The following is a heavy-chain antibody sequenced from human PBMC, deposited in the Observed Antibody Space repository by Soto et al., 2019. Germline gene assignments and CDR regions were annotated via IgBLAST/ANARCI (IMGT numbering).Heavy chain of an antibody. CDR2: ISYDGSNK. J-gene: IGHJ6*02. D-gene: IGHD1-26*01. V-gene: IGHV3-30*18. CDR1: GFTFSSYG. Sequence: QVQLVESGGGVVQPGRSLRLSCAASGFTFSSYGMHWVRQAPGKGLEWVAVISYDGSNKYYADSVKGRFTISRDNSKNTLYLQMNRLRAEDTAVDYCAKIESPVWFSGYYYYGMDVWGQGTTVTVSS. CDR3: AKIESPVWFSGYYYYGMDV.